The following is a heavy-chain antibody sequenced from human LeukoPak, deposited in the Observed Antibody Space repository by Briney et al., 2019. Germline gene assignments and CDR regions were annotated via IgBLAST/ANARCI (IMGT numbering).Heavy chain of an antibody. CDR3: ARGRNDDFWSGYYSYYYYHYMDV. CDR1: GGSFSGYY. Sequence: SETLSLTCAVYGGSFSGYYWSWIRQPPGKGLEWIGEINHSGSTNYNPSLKSRVTISVDTSKNQFSLKLSSVTAADTAVYYCARGRNDDFWSGYYSYYYYHYMDVWGKGTTVTVSS. CDR2: INHSGST. V-gene: IGHV4-34*01. J-gene: IGHJ6*03. D-gene: IGHD3-3*01.